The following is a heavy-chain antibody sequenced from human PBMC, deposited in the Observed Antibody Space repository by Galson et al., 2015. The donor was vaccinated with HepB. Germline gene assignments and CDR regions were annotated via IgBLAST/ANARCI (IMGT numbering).Heavy chain of an antibody. D-gene: IGHD6-13*01. V-gene: IGHV1-58*02. CDR1: GFTFTSSA. CDR2: IVVGSGNT. J-gene: IGHJ4*02. Sequence: SVKVSCKASGFTFTSSAMQRVRQARGQRLEWIGWIVVGSGNTNYAQKFQERATITRDMSTSTAYMELSSLRSEDTAVYYCAADVGIAAAGTAYYFDYWGQGTLVTVSS. CDR3: AADVGIAAAGTAYYFDY.